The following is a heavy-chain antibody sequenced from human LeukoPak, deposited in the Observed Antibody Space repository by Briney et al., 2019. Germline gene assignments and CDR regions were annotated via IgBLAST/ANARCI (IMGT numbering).Heavy chain of an antibody. Sequence: PSETLSLTCTVSVGSISSYYWGWIRQPSGKGLEWIGYIFHSGSTNSNPSLKSRVSISVDTSKNQFSLNLRFVTAADTAVYYCARSTFGDYSFDYWGQGTLVTVSS. CDR3: ARSTFGDYSFDY. D-gene: IGHD3-3*01. CDR2: IFHSGST. J-gene: IGHJ4*02. V-gene: IGHV4-59*01. CDR1: VGSISSYY.